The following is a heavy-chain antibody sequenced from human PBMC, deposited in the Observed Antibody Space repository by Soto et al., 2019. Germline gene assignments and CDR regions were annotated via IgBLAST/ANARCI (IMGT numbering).Heavy chain of an antibody. D-gene: IGHD1-1*01. J-gene: IGHJ4*02. CDR1: GFTFNIYW. CDR3: ARDNWNSY. Sequence: EVQLVESGGGLVQPGGSLRLSCVASGFTFNIYWMHWVRQAPGKGLEWVSRIDNDGSATTYADSVKGRFTISRDNAKNTLFLQMNNLRGDETAVYYCARDNWNSYWGQGTLVTVSS. V-gene: IGHV3-74*01. CDR2: IDNDGSAT.